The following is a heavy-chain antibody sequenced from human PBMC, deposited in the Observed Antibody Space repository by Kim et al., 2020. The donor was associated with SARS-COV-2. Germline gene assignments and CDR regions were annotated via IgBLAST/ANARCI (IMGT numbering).Heavy chain of an antibody. CDR3: ARAGYCSRGTCYTWSDY. CDR1: GYTFTTYD. J-gene: IGHJ4*01. D-gene: IGHD2-15*01. CDR2: LNPNTGNT. V-gene: IGHV1-8*01. Sequence: ASVKVSCKASGYTFTTYDLSWVRQATGQGLEWMGYLNPNTGNTAYPPKFQGRVTMTRNTSISTAYMELSSLTSEDTAVYYCARAGYCSRGTCYTWSDYWG.